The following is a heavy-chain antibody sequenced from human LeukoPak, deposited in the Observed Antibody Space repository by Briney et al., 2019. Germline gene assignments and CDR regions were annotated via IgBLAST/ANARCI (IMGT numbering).Heavy chain of an antibody. CDR2: INSDGSST. CDR1: GFTFSSYW. Sequence: GGSLRLSCAASGFTFSSYWMHWVRQAPGKGLVWVSRINSDGSSTSYADSVKGRFTISRDNAKNTLYLQMNSLRAEDTAVYYCARGGYSYGYWFDPWGQGTLVTVSS. CDR3: ARGGYSYGYWFDP. V-gene: IGHV3-74*01. J-gene: IGHJ5*02. D-gene: IGHD5-18*01.